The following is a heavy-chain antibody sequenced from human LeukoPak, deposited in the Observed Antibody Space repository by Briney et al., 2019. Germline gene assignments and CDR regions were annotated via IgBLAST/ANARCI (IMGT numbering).Heavy chain of an antibody. CDR1: GFTFDDA. CDR3: ASSYSRSEGYFQH. Sequence: GGSLRLSCAASGFTFDDAMHWVRQAPGKGLEWVSGISWNSGSIGYADSVKGRFTISRDNAKNSLYLQMNSLRAEDTAVYYCASSYSRSEGYFQHWGQGTLVTVSS. CDR2: ISWNSGSI. V-gene: IGHV3-9*01. J-gene: IGHJ1*01. D-gene: IGHD1-26*01.